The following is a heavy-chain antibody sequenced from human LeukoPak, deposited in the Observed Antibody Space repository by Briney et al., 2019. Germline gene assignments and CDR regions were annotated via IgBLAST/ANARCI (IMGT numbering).Heavy chain of an antibody. V-gene: IGHV3-7*01. Sequence: PGGSLRLSYAASGFTFSSYWMSWVRQSPGKGLEWVANIKPDGSEKYYVDSVKGRFTISRDNARNALFLEMNSLRAEDAAVYYCARERMYSGSGSTFPYYDYWGQGTLVIVSS. CDR2: IKPDGSEK. CDR3: ARERMYSGSGSTFPYYDY. CDR1: GFTFSSYW. D-gene: IGHD3-10*01. J-gene: IGHJ4*02.